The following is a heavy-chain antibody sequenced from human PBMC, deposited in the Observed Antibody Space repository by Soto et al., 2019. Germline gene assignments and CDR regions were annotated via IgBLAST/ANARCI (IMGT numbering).Heavy chain of an antibody. CDR3: ARDLSYDFWSGYYVFDY. D-gene: IGHD3-3*01. CDR1: GYTFTSYG. J-gene: IGHJ4*02. CDR2: ISAYNGNT. Sequence: GASVKVSCKASGYTFTSYGISWVRQAPGQGLEWMGWISAYNGNTNYAQKLQGRVTMTTDTSTSTAYMELRSLRSDDTAVYYCARDLSYDFWSGYYVFDYWGQGTPVTVSS. V-gene: IGHV1-18*01.